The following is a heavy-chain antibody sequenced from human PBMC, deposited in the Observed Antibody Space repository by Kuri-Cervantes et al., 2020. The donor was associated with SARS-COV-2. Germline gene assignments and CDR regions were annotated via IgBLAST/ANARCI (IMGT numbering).Heavy chain of an antibody. V-gene: IGHV3-43*02. J-gene: IGHJ4*02. CDR3: AKDRDLVLDY. CDR2: IGNSAEHT. D-gene: IGHD2-8*02. CDR1: GFDFDIYA. Sequence: GGSLRLSCVASGFDFDIYAVTWVRRGPGKGLEWVSGIGNSAEHTNYADSVKGRFTISRDNSKNSLYLQMNSLRAEDTALYYCAKDRDLVLDYWGQGTLVTVSS.